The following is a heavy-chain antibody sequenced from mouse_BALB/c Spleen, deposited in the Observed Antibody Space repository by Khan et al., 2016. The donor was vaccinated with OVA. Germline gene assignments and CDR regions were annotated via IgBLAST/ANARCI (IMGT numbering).Heavy chain of an antibody. V-gene: IGHV2-6-2*01. CDR3: ARHRFGYFDV. CDR1: GFSLTNFG. Sequence: QVQLKESGPDLVAPSQSQSITCTVSGFSLTNFGVHWVRQPPGKGLEWLVVIWSDGSTTYNSALKSRLNISKDNSKSQVFLKMNSLQTDDTAMYYCARHRFGYFDVWGAGTTVTVSS. J-gene: IGHJ1*01. CDR2: IWSDGST.